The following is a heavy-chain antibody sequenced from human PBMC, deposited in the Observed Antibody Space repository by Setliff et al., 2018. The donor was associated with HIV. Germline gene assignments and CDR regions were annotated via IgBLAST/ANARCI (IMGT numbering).Heavy chain of an antibody. CDR1: GGSIISDIFY. CDR2: IYPGST. D-gene: IGHD5-12*01. CDR3: ARYTVGSMVDY. J-gene: IGHJ4*02. Sequence: PSETLSLTCSVSGGSIISDIFYRGWIRQPPGKGLEWIGSIYPGSTKCNPSLRSRLTISLDSPTNQFSVTLSSVTAADTAMYYCARYTVGSMVDYWGPGTLVTVSS. V-gene: IGHV4-39*01.